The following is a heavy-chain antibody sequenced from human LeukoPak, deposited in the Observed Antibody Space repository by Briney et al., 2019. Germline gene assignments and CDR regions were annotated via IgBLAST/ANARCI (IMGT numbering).Heavy chain of an antibody. V-gene: IGHV4-39*07. D-gene: IGHD5-18*01. CDR2: IYYSGST. CDR3: ARAAGYSYGID. J-gene: IGHJ4*02. CDR1: GDSISTSNSY. Sequence: PSETLSLTCTVSGDSISTSNSYWGWIRQPPGKGLEWIGSIYYSGSTYYNPSLKSRVTISVDTSKNQFSLKLSSVTAADTAVYYCARAAGYSYGIDWGQGTLVTVSS.